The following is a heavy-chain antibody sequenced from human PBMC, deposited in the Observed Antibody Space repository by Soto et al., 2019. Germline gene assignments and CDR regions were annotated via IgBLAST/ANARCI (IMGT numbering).Heavy chain of an antibody. CDR3: ARSGRECTTPQCYTYFDY. CDR2: IITGSGKT. V-gene: IGHV1-3*04. Sequence: ASVKVSCKASGYTFTTYGIEWLRQAPGQSPEWMGWIITGSGKTDYSQKFQGRLTITRDTSASTVYMELSSLTSEDAAVYLCARSGRECTTPQCYTYFDYRGQGTQVTVSS. CDR1: GYTFTTYG. D-gene: IGHD2-15*01. J-gene: IGHJ4*02.